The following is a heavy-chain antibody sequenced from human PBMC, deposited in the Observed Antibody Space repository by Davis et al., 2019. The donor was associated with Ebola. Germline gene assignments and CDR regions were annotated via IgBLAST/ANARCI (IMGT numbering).Heavy chain of an antibody. CDR3: AKGTGTSCFECGAFDI. D-gene: IGHD2-2*01. Sequence: GESLKISCAASGFTFSSYSMNWVRQAPGKGLEWVSSISSSSSYIYYADSVKGRFTISRDNAKNSLYLQMNSLRAEDMALYYCAKGTGTSCFECGAFDIWGQGTMVTVSS. J-gene: IGHJ3*02. V-gene: IGHV3-21*04. CDR2: ISSSSSYI. CDR1: GFTFSSYS.